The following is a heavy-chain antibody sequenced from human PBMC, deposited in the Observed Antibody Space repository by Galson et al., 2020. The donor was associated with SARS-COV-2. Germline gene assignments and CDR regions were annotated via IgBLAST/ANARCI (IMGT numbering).Heavy chain of an antibody. J-gene: IGHJ4*02. CDR1: GGSISRTTHY. V-gene: IGHV4-39*07. D-gene: IGHD3-10*01. CDR3: ARDLPHPPRYSGSGSYFDY. Sequence: SETLSLTCTVSGGSISRTTHYWGWIRQSQEMGLEWIGSIYYSGSTYYNPSLKSRITMSIDTSKNQFSLELSSVTAADTAVYYCARDLPHPPRYSGSGSYFDYWGQGILVTVSS. CDR2: IYYSGST.